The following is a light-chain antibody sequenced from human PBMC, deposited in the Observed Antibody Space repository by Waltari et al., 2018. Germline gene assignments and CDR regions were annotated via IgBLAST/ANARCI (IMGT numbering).Light chain of an antibody. Sequence: DIQMTQSPSSLSASVGAKVTITCRASQNIDTYLNGYQHTSGRAPKLLICAASSLQSGVPARFSGSGSGTDFTLTISSLQPEDLATYYCQQSYDTPCTFGPGTKVHIK. J-gene: IGKJ3*01. CDR1: QNIDTY. V-gene: IGKV1-39*01. CDR2: AAS. CDR3: QQSYDTPCT.